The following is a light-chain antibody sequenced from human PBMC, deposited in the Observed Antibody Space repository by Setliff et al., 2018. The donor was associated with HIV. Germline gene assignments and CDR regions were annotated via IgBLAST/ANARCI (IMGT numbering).Light chain of an antibody. J-gene: IGLJ1*01. V-gene: IGLV2-14*03. CDR3: SSYTSSSSYV. CDR1: SSDVGGYNY. CDR2: DVS. Sequence: QSALTQPASVSGSPGQSITISCTGTSSDVGGYNYVSWYQQHPGKAPKLMIYDVSNRPSGVSNLFSVSKSGNTASLTISGLQAEDEADYYCSSYTSSSSYVFGTGTKVTVL.